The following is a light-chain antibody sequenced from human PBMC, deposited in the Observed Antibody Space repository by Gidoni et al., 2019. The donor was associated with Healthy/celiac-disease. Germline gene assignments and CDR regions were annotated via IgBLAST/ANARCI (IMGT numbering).Light chain of an antibody. CDR2: ANR. CDR1: AGHH. Sequence: AGHHVHWYQHLPGTAPKVLIFANRNRPSGVPDRFSASKSGTSASLVITGLQPEDETDYYCQSYDTSLSAYVFGTGTKVTVL. CDR3: QSYDTSLSAYV. J-gene: IGLJ1*01. V-gene: IGLV1-40*01.